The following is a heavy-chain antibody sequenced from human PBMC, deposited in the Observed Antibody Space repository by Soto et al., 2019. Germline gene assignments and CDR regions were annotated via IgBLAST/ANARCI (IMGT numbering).Heavy chain of an antibody. D-gene: IGHD2-2*01. CDR2: ISGSGGSP. Sequence: EVQLLESGGGLVQPGGSLRLSCVASGFTFSTYTMSWVRQAPGKGLECVSVISGSGGSPSYADSVQGRFSISRDNPKNTLYLQMNSLRGEDTAMYYCAKARCSTTNCYVPDYWGQGTLVTVSS. V-gene: IGHV3-23*01. J-gene: IGHJ4*02. CDR1: GFTFSTYT. CDR3: AKARCSTTNCYVPDY.